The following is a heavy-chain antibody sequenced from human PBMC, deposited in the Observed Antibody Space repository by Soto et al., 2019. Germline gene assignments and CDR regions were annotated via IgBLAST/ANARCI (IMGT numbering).Heavy chain of an antibody. J-gene: IGHJ4*02. CDR3: ARDNDYGDYSLGY. V-gene: IGHV4-59*01. CDR1: GGSLGTYY. D-gene: IGHD4-17*01. Sequence: QVQLQESGPGLVKPSETLSLTCTVSGGSLGTYYWSLVRLPPGKGLEWIGYVYYTGITSYNPSLASRVTMAIDTSKNQVSLQLSSVTAADTAVYYCARDNDYGDYSLGYWGPGTLVTVSS. CDR2: VYYTGIT.